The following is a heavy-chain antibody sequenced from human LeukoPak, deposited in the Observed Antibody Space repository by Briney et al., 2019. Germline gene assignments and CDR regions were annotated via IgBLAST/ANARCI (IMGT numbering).Heavy chain of an antibody. Sequence: GGSLRLSCAASGFTFSSYSMNWVRQAPGKGLEWVSYISSSSSTIYYADSVKGRFTISRDNAKNSLYLQMNSLRAEDTAVYYCARGWGSYRYTGIFDYWSQGTLVTVSS. D-gene: IGHD1-26*01. J-gene: IGHJ4*02. CDR1: GFTFSSYS. V-gene: IGHV3-48*01. CDR3: ARGWGSYRYTGIFDY. CDR2: ISSSSSTI.